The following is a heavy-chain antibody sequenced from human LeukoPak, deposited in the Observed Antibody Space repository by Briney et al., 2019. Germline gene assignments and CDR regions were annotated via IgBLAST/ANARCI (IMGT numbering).Heavy chain of an antibody. V-gene: IGHV4-59*11. J-gene: IGHJ3*02. CDR3: ARLLDNDSSGDPDTFDM. CDR2: VYYSGRT. D-gene: IGHD3-22*01. Sequence: PSETLSLTCTVSGVSISGHYRSWIRQPPGNGLEWIGSVYYSGRTRYNPSLHSRVTISADTSKNHLSLKLTSVTAADTAVYYCARLLDNDSSGDPDTFDMWGQGIKVTVSS. CDR1: GVSISGHY.